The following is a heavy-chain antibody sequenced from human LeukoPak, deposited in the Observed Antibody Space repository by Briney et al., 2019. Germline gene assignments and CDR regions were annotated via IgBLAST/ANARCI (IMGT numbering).Heavy chain of an antibody. V-gene: IGHV3-11*04. J-gene: IGHJ4*02. CDR1: GFTFSDYY. D-gene: IGHD3-10*01. Sequence: PGGSLRLSCAASGFTFSDYYMSWIRQAPGKGLEWVSYISSSGSTIYYADSVKGRFTISRDNSKNTLYLQMNSLRAEDTAVYYCARDSVRGVIQSQFDYWGQGTLVTVSS. CDR2: ISSSGSTI. CDR3: ARDSVRGVIQSQFDY.